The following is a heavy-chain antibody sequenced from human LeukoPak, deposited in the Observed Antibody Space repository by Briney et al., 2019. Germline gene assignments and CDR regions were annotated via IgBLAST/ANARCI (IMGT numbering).Heavy chain of an antibody. CDR3: ARVIAVAGNRRYFDY. V-gene: IGHV1-2*02. J-gene: IGHJ4*02. CDR1: GYTFTGYY. Sequence: GASVKVSCKASGYTFTGYYMHWVRRAPGQGLEWMGWINPNSGGTNYAQKFQGRVAMTRDTSISTAYMELSRLRSDDTAVYYCARVIAVAGNRRYFDYWGQGTLVTVSS. D-gene: IGHD6-19*01. CDR2: INPNSGGT.